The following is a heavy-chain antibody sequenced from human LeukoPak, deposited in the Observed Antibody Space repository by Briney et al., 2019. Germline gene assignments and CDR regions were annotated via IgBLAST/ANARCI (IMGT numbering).Heavy chain of an antibody. Sequence: GESLKISCRGSGYSFTNDWIGWVRQMPGKGLEWMGVIYPGDSDTRYSPSLQGQVTISADKSINTAYLQWSSLKASDTAMYYCARRRTRPEAFDVWGQGTMVTVSS. J-gene: IGHJ3*01. CDR1: GYSFTNDW. V-gene: IGHV5-51*01. D-gene: IGHD1-14*01. CDR2: IYPGDSDT. CDR3: ARRRTRPEAFDV.